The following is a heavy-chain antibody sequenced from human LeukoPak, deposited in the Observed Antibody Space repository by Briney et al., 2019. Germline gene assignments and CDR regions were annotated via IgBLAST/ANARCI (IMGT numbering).Heavy chain of an antibody. Sequence: ASVKVSCKACGYTFISCYIHWVRQAPGQGLEWMGIINPSGGRTGNAQKSQGRATMTRDMSRSTVYMELSSLRSEDTAVYYCARSPHILTGENFDYWGQGTLVTVSS. CDR3: ARSPHILTGENFDY. V-gene: IGHV1-46*01. CDR2: INPSGGRT. J-gene: IGHJ4*02. D-gene: IGHD3-9*01. CDR1: GYTFISCY.